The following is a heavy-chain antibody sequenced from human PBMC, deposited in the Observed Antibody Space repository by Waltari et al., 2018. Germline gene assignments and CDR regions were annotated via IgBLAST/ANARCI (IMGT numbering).Heavy chain of an antibody. V-gene: IGHV1-3*04. J-gene: IGHJ4*02. CDR3: ASSVTSYFDS. CDR2: INTLNGQT. Sequence: HVHLVQSGAEVKQPRASVKLSCKASGYPFTTFPMHCLRQAPGQSLEWLGWINTLNGQTKYSQTFQDRVTITRDTSASTVYLEVRSLRSEDTAVYYCASSVTSYFDSWGPGTLVTVSS. D-gene: IGHD4-17*01. CDR1: GYPFTTFP.